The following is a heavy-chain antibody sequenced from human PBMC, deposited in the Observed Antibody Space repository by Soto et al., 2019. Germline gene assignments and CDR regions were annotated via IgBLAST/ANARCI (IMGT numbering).Heavy chain of an antibody. Sequence: QVQLQESGPGLVKPSETLSLTCTVSGGSISSYYWSWIRQPPGKGLEWIGYIYYSGSTNYNPSLKSRVTISVDTSKNQFSLKLSSVTAADTAVYYCASSYYYDSSGYLNGEGIFDYWGQGTLVTVSS. CDR1: GGSISSYY. D-gene: IGHD3-22*01. J-gene: IGHJ4*02. V-gene: IGHV4-59*01. CDR2: IYYSGST. CDR3: ASSYYYDSSGYLNGEGIFDY.